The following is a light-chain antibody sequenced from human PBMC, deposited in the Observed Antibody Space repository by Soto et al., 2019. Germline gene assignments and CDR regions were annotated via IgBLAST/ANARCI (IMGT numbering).Light chain of an antibody. V-gene: IGKV3-20*01. CDR1: HNTSINF. CDR3: QHYDNSPPIFT. Sequence: EFVLTQSPGTLSLSPGERATLSCRGSHNTSINFLAWYQQKAGQAPRLLIYGASGRATGIPPRFSGSGSGTDFTLTIRSLEPEDFAMYYCQHYDNSPPIFTFGPGTKVDIK. CDR2: GAS. J-gene: IGKJ3*01.